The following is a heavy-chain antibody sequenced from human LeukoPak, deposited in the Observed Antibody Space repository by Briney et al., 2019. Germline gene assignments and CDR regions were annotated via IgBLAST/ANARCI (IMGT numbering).Heavy chain of an antibody. CDR2: INTDGSST. CDR1: GFTFSSYW. Sequence: GGSLRLSCAASGFTFSSYWMHWVRQAPGKGLVWVSRINTDGSSTSYADSVKGRFTISRDNSKNTLYLQMNSLRAEDTAVYYCAKGDSSDYYYYYYMDVWGKGTTVTVSS. J-gene: IGHJ6*03. CDR3: AKGDSSDYYYYYYMDV. D-gene: IGHD5-18*01. V-gene: IGHV3-74*01.